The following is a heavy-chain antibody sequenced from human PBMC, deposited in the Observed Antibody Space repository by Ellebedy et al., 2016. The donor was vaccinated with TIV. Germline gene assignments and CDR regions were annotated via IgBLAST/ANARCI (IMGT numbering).Heavy chain of an antibody. CDR2: INSNGSDT. D-gene: IGHD2-8*02. Sequence: PGGSLRLSCAASGFIFSGYWMHWVRQAPGKGLVWVSRINSNGSDTAYADTVGGRFTIARDNAKNTLYLQMNSLRAEDTAVYYCAAVQYWEAVFDMWGQGTMVTVSS. J-gene: IGHJ3*02. CDR3: AAVQYWEAVFDM. V-gene: IGHV3-74*01. CDR1: GFIFSGYW.